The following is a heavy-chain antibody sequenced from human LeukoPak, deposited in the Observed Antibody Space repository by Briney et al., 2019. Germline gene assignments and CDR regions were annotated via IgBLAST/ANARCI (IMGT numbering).Heavy chain of an antibody. CDR3: ARDRELGY. CDR2: INHSGST. CDR1: GGSFSGYY. V-gene: IGHV4-34*01. J-gene: IGHJ4*02. D-gene: IGHD3-10*01. Sequence: SETLSLTCAVYGGSFSGYYWSWIRQPPGKGLEWIGEINHSGSTNYNPSLKSRVTISVDTPKNQFSLKLTSVTAADTAVYYCARDRELGYWGQGTLVTVSS.